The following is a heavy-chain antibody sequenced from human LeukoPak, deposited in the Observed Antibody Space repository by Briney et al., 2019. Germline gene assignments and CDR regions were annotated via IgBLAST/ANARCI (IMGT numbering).Heavy chain of an antibody. V-gene: IGHV1-69*05. CDR1: GGTFSSYA. Sequence: GASVKASCKASGGTFSSYAISWVRQAPGQGLEWMGRIIPIFGTANYAQKFQGRVTITTDESTSTAYTELSSLRSEDTAVYYCARDRYDSSGYYKDWGQGTLVTVSS. D-gene: IGHD3-22*01. J-gene: IGHJ4*02. CDR3: ARDRYDSSGYYKD. CDR2: IIPIFGTA.